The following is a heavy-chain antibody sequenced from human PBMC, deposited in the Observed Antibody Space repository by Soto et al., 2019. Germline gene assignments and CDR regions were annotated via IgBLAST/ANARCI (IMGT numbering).Heavy chain of an antibody. D-gene: IGHD3-10*01. J-gene: IGHJ4*02. V-gene: IGHV4-30-2*01. CDR3: ARAMATQWYFDY. CDR2: IYHSGST. CDR1: GGFISSGGYS. Sequence: LQLQESGSGVVKPSQTLSLTCAVSGGFISSGGYSWSWIRQPPGKGLEWIGYIYHSGSTYYNPSLKSRVTISVDRSKNQFSLKLSSVTAADTAVYYCARAMATQWYFDYWGQGTLVTVSS.